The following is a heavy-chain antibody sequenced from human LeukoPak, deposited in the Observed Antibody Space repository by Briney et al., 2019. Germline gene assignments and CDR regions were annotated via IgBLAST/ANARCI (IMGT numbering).Heavy chain of an antibody. CDR1: GGSISSGSYY. CDR2: IYTSGST. D-gene: IGHD3-22*01. Sequence: PSETLSLTCTVPGGSISSGSYYWSWIRQPAGKGLEWIGRIYTSGSTNYNPSLKSRVTISVDTSKNQFSLKLSSVTAADTAVYYCARVGSGYYPVEDWGQGTLVTVSS. V-gene: IGHV4-61*02. CDR3: ARVGSGYYPVED. J-gene: IGHJ4*02.